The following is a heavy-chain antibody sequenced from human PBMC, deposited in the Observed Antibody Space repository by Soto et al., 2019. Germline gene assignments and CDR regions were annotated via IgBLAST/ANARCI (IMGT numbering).Heavy chain of an antibody. CDR2: ISAYNGNT. CDR3: ARGWTGAEYFQH. V-gene: IGHV1-18*01. Sequence: ASGKVSCKASGYTFTSYGISWVRQAPGQGLEWMGWISAYNGNTNYAQKLQGRVTMTTDTSTSTDYMELRSLRSDDTAVYHCARGWTGAEYFQHLGQGTLVTVSS. D-gene: IGHD3-9*01. CDR1: GYTFTSYG. J-gene: IGHJ1*01.